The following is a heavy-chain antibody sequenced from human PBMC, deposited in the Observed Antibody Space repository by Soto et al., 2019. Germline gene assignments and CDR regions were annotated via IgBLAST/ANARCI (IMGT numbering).Heavy chain of an antibody. V-gene: IGHV4-59*01. CDR1: GGSISSYY. J-gene: IGHJ4*02. D-gene: IGHD3-22*01. Sequence: QVQLQESGPGLVKPSETLSLTCTVSGGSISSYYWSWIRQPPGKGLEWIGYIYHSGSTNYNPSLKSRVTISVDTSKNQFSLKLTSVTAADTAVYYCARVGYYDSSGYYYFDYWGQGTLVTVSS. CDR2: IYHSGST. CDR3: ARVGYYDSSGYYYFDY.